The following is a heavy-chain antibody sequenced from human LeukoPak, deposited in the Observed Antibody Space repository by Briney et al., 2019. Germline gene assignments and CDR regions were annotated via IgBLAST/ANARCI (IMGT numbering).Heavy chain of an antibody. V-gene: IGHV4-59*01. CDR3: ARGLFDYYYYMDV. J-gene: IGHJ6*03. CDR2: IYYSGST. Sequence: SETLSLTCTVSGGSISSYYWSWIRQPPGKGLEWIGYIYYSGSTNYNPSLKSRVTISVDTSKNQFSLKLSSVTAADTAVYYCARGLFDYYYYMDVWGKGTTVTVSS. CDR1: GGSISSYY.